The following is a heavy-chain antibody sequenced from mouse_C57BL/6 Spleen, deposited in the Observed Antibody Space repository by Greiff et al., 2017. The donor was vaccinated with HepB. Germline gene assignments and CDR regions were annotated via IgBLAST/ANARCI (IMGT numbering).Heavy chain of an antibody. Sequence: VQLKQPGAELVRPGSSVKLSCKASGYTFTSYWMDWVKQRPGQGLEWIGNIYPSDSETHYNQKFKDKATLTVDKSSSTAYMQLSSLTSEDSAVYYCARRQIYYDYDGDFDYWGQGTTLTVSS. J-gene: IGHJ2*01. CDR2: IYPSDSET. CDR1: GYTFTSYW. V-gene: IGHV1-61*01. D-gene: IGHD2-4*01. CDR3: ARRQIYYDYDGDFDY.